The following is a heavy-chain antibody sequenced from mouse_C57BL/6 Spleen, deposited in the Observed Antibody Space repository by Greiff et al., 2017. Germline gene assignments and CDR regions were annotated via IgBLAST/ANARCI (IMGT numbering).Heavy chain of an antibody. CDR3: AASYEYDGWFAY. D-gene: IGHD2-4*01. CDR2: IYPGDGDT. CDR1: GYAFSSYW. J-gene: IGHJ3*01. V-gene: IGHV1-80*01. Sequence: VQLQQSGAELVKPGASVKISCKASGYAFSSYWMNWVKQRHGKGLEWIGQIYPGDGDTNYNGKFKGKATLTADKYSSTAYMRLISLTSVDSAVYFCAASYEYDGWFAYWGQGTLVTVSA.